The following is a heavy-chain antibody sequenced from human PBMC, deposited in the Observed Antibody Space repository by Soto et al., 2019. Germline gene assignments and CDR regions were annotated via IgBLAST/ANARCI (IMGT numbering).Heavy chain of an antibody. Sequence: EVQLLESGGGLVQPGGSLRLSCEASGFIFSNYAMSWVRQGLGKGLEWVSVIGGEAVSTNCADFVKGRCTVSRDNSKNTVYLQLDSLRDDDTAVYYCAKDSTSYNGVYDPFDIWGQGTMVTVSS. CDR3: AKDSTSYNGVYDPFDI. D-gene: IGHD1-1*01. V-gene: IGHV3-23*01. CDR2: IGGEAVST. CDR1: GFIFSNYA. J-gene: IGHJ3*02.